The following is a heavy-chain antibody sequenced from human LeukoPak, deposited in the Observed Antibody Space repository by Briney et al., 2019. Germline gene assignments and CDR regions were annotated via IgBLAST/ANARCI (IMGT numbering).Heavy chain of an antibody. CDR3: ARDLTYYYDSSGYMGFDY. J-gene: IGHJ4*02. D-gene: IGHD3-22*01. CDR1: GFTFSSYG. Sequence: PGGSLRLSCAASGFTFSSYGMHWVRQAPGKGLEWVAVIWYDGSNKCYADSVKGRFTISRDNSKNTLYLQMNSLRAEDTAVYYCARDLTYYYDSSGYMGFDYWGQGTLVTVSS. V-gene: IGHV3-33*01. CDR2: IWYDGSNK.